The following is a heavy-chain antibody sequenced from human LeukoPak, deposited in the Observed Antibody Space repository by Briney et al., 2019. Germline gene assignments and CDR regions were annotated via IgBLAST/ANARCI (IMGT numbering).Heavy chain of an antibody. D-gene: IGHD3-3*01. J-gene: IGHJ5*02. CDR3: ARAEGITIFGVAALFDP. Sequence: ASAKVSCKASGYTFTGYYMHWVRQAPGQGLEWMGWINPNSGGTNYAQKFQGRVTMTRDTSISTAYMELSRLRSDDTAVYYCARAEGITIFGVAALFDPWGQGTLVTVSS. V-gene: IGHV1-2*02. CDR1: GYTFTGYY. CDR2: INPNSGGT.